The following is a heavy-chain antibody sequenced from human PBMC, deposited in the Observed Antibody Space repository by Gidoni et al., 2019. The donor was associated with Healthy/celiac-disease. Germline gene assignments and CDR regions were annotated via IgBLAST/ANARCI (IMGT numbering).Heavy chain of an antibody. CDR3: ATLGYCSSTSCRQVYYYYGMDV. V-gene: IGHV3-23*01. D-gene: IGHD2-2*01. CDR2: ISGSGGST. Sequence: EVQLLESGEGLVQHGGSLILSCAASGFTFSSYAMSWVRQAPGKGLEWVSAISGSGGSTYYADSVKGLFTSSIDNSKNTLYLQMNSLIADDTSVYYCATLGYCSSTSCRQVYYYYGMDVWGQVTTVTVSS. CDR1: GFTFSSYA. J-gene: IGHJ6*02.